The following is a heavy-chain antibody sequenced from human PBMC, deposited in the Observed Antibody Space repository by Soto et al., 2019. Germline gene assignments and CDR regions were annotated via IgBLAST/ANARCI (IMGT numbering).Heavy chain of an antibody. CDR1: GFTFSSHA. V-gene: IGHV3-48*02. J-gene: IGHJ6*02. Sequence: GGSLRLSCAASGFTFSSHAMTWVRQSPGKGLEWVSFISSTSSTKDYADSVKGRFTISRDNAKNSLYLQMNSLRDGDTAVYYCARRITMVRGPYYYYGMDVWGQGTTVTVSS. CDR2: ISSTSSTK. CDR3: ARRITMVRGPYYYYGMDV. D-gene: IGHD3-10*01.